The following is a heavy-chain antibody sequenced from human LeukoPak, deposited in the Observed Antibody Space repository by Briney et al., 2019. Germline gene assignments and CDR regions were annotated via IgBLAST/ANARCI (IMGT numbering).Heavy chain of an antibody. CDR3: ARGRGAFDI. V-gene: IGHV4-34*01. CDR1: GGSFSGYY. Sequence: SETLSLTCAVYGGSFSGYYWSWIRQPPGKGLEWIGEINHSGSTNYNPSLKSRVTISVDTSKNQFSLKLSSVTAADTAVYYCARGRGAFDIWSQGTMVTVSS. J-gene: IGHJ3*02. CDR2: INHSGST.